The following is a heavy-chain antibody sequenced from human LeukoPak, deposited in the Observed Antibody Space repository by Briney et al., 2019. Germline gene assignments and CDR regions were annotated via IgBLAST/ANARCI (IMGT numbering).Heavy chain of an antibody. CDR2: TYYSGII. Sequence: SETLSLTCSVSGDSVSSSYWSWIRQPPGKGLDWIGYTYYSGIINYNPSLKGRVTIALDTSRNQFSLNLNSVSAADTAMYYCTKNAGRGGSNDFWGQGILVTVSS. J-gene: IGHJ4*02. D-gene: IGHD4-23*01. CDR3: TKNAGRGGSNDF. V-gene: IGHV4-59*02. CDR1: GDSVSSSY.